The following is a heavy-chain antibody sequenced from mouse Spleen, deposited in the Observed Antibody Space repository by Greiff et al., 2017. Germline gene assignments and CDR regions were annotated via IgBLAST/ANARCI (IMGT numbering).Heavy chain of an antibody. V-gene: IGHV1-80*01. CDR2: IYPGDGDT. CDR1: GYAFSSYW. CDR3: ARRGSNSRSYAMDY. J-gene: IGHJ4*01. D-gene: IGHD2-5*01. Sequence: VQGVESGAELVKPGASVKISCKASGYAFSSYWMNWVKQRPGKGLEWIGQIYPGDGDTNYNGKFKGKATLTADKSSSTAYMQLSSLTSEDSAVYFCARRGSNSRSYAMDYWGQGTSVTVSS.